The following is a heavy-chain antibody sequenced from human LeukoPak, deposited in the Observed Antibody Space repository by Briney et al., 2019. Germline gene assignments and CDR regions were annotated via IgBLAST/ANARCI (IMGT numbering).Heavy chain of an antibody. CDR2: INSDGSST. CDR1: GFIFSDYW. Sequence: GGSLRLSCAASGFIFSDYWMHWVRQAPGKGLVWFSRINSDGSSTSHADSVKGRFTISRDNAKNTLYLQMNSPRAEDTTVYYCARVQRAAAAIPGGSYNWFDPWGQGTLVTVSS. J-gene: IGHJ5*02. CDR3: ARVQRAAAAIPGGSYNWFDP. V-gene: IGHV3-74*01. D-gene: IGHD6-13*01.